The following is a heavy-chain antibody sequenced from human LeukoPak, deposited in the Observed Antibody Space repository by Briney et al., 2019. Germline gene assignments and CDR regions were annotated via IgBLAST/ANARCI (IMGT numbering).Heavy chain of an antibody. CDR2: ISYDGSNK. J-gene: IGHJ4*02. Sequence: GGSLRLSCAASGFTFSSYGIHWVRQAPGKGLEWVAVISYDGSNKYYADSVKGRFTISRDNSKNTLYLQMNSLRAEDTAVYYCAKDLWFGDLVYWGQGTLVTVSS. D-gene: IGHD3-10*01. CDR1: GFTFSSYG. CDR3: AKDLWFGDLVY. V-gene: IGHV3-30*18.